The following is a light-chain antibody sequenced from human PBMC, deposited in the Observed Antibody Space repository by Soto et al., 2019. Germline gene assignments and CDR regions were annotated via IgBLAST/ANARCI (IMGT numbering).Light chain of an antibody. CDR2: AAS. Sequence: DIQMTQSPSSLSESVGDRVTITCRASQGIKNFLAWYQQKPGQGPKLLIYAASTLHSGVPSRFSGTGSGTDFTLTISSLQTEDVATYYCQKYNSAPLTFGQGTKVDIK. J-gene: IGKJ1*01. CDR1: QGIKNF. V-gene: IGKV1-27*01. CDR3: QKYNSAPLT.